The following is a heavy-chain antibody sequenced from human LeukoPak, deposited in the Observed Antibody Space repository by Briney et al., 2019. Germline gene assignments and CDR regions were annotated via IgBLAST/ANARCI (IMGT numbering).Heavy chain of an antibody. Sequence: GGSLRPSCAASGFTFSSYWMSWVRQAPGKGLEWVANIKQGGSEKYYVDSVKGRFTISRDNAKNSLYLQMNSLRAEDTAVYYCARVGISWYWSLATDAFDIWGQGTMVTVSS. CDR3: ARVGISWYWSLATDAFDI. D-gene: IGHD6-13*01. J-gene: IGHJ3*02. CDR2: IKQGGSEK. CDR1: GFTFSSYW. V-gene: IGHV3-7*01.